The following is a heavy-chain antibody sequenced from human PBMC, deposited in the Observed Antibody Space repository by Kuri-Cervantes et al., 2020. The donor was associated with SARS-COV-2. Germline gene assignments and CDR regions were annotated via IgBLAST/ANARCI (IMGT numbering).Heavy chain of an antibody. J-gene: IGHJ6*02. CDR1: GFTFDDYA. Sequence: LSLTCAASGFTFDDYAMHWVRQAPGKGLEWVSGISWNSGSIGYADSVKGRFTISRDNAKNSLYLQMNSLRAEDTALYYCAKDTEGGGSSVLAGYYYGMDVWGQGTTVTVSS. D-gene: IGHD1-26*01. CDR3: AKDTEGGGSSVLAGYYYGMDV. CDR2: ISWNSGSI. V-gene: IGHV3-9*01.